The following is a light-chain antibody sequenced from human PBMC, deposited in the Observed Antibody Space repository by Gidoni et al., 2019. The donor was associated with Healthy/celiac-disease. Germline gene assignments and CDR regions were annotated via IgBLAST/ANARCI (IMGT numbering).Light chain of an antibody. CDR2: AAS. CDR1: QSMSSY. V-gene: IGKV1-39*01. Sequence: DIQMTQSPSSLSASVGDRVTITCRASQSMSSYLNLYQQKPGKDPKLLIYAASSLQSGVPSRFSGSGSGTDFTLTISRLLPQDFATSYCQQSSSTPRTFGQGTKVEIK. CDR3: QQSSSTPRT. J-gene: IGKJ1*01.